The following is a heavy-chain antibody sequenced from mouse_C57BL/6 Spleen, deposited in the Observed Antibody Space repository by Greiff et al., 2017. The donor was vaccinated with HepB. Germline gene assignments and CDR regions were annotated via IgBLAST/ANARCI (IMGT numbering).Heavy chain of an antibody. CDR1: GYSITSGYY. CDR2: ISYDGSN. Sequence: EVQLQESGPGLVKPSQSLSLTCSVTGYSITSGYYWNWIRQFPGNKLEWMGYISYDGSNNYNPSLKNRISITRDTSKNQFFLKLNSVTTEDTATYYCARANDYPFDYWGQGTTLTVSS. V-gene: IGHV3-6*01. J-gene: IGHJ2*01. D-gene: IGHD2-4*01. CDR3: ARANDYPFDY.